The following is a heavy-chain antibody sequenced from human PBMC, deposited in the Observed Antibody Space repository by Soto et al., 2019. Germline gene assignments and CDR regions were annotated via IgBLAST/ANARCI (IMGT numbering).Heavy chain of an antibody. CDR1: GGSISSSNW. D-gene: IGHD1-20*01. Sequence: ASETLSLTCAVSGGSISSSNWWSWVRQPPGKGLEWIGEIYHSGSTNYNPSLKSRVTISVDKSKNQFSLKLSSVTAADTAVYYCARAIGYNWNDDLDPWGQGTLVTVSS. V-gene: IGHV4-4*02. CDR3: ARAIGYNWNDDLDP. CDR2: IYHSGST. J-gene: IGHJ5*02.